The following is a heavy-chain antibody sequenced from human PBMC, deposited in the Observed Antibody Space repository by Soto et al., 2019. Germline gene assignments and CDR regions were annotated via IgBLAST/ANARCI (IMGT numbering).Heavy chain of an antibody. CDR1: ASFISSGGYY. J-gene: IGHJ6*02. D-gene: IGHD3-22*01. CDR3: ARSEDYCDSSGYYYGMDV. Sequence: SQTLSLTCTLSASFISSGGYYWSWIRQHPGKGLEWSVYIYYSGSTYYNPSCKGRFTMSVDTYNNLFSLRLSSVTDADTAVYYCARSEDYCDSSGYYYGMDVLGQGTTGTVSS. CDR2: IYYSGST. V-gene: IGHV4-31*03.